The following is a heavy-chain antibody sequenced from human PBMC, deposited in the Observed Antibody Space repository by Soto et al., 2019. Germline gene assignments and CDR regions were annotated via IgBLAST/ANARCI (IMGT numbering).Heavy chain of an antibody. CDR1: GGTFSSYA. D-gene: IGHD6-13*01. Sequence: SVKVSCKASGGTFSSYAISWVRQAPGQGLEWMGGIIPIFGTANYARKFQGRVXIXXDXXXSTDYMEVGSLRSEDTAVYYCAIDSAGSSISWYVDYYHYGMDVWGQGTTVTFSS. CDR2: IIPIFGTA. CDR3: AIDSAGSSISWYVDYYHYGMDV. J-gene: IGHJ6*02. V-gene: IGHV1-69*13.